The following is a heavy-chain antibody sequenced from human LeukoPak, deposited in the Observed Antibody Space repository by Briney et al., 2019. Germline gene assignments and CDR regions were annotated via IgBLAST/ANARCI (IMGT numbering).Heavy chain of an antibody. V-gene: IGHV4-59*01. CDR2: IYYSGST. J-gene: IGHJ4*02. D-gene: IGHD3-3*01. Sequence: SETLSLTCTVSGGPITNYYWSWIRQPPGKGLECIGYIYYSGSTNYNPSLKSRVTISLHTSKNQFSLKLNSVTAADTAVYFCARTITIFGALGYFDHWGQGTLVTVSS. CDR1: GGPITNYY. CDR3: ARTITIFGALGYFDH.